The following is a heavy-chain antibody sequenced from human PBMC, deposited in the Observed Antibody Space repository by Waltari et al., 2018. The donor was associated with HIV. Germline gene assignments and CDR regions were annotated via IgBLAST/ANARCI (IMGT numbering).Heavy chain of an antibody. CDR3: ARRKTYNWFFDL. Sequence: QVQLPESGPGLVKPSETLSLTCIVSGRSISGSSLSWIRQSPGEGLDWIGDIYDSDSTDYGSTDYNPSLKSRVTISVDTSKNQFSLKLNSVTAADTAVYYCARRKTYNWFFDLWGRGTLVAVSS. D-gene: IGHD2-21*01. CDR1: GRSISGSS. J-gene: IGHJ2*01. V-gene: IGHV4-59*13. CDR2: IYDSDSTDYGST.